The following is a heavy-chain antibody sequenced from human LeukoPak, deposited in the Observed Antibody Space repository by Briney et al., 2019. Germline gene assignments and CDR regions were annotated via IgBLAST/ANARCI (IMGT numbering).Heavy chain of an antibody. CDR3: ARDLSDSYGMDV. CDR2: ISSSSSYI. CDR1: GFTFSSYS. V-gene: IGHV3-21*01. Sequence: GGSLRLSCAASGFTFSSYSMNWVRQAPGKGLEWVSSISSSSSYIYYADSVKGRFTISRDNAKNSLDLQMNSLRAEDTAVYYCARDLSDSYGMDVWGQGTTVTVSS. D-gene: IGHD6-25*01. J-gene: IGHJ6*02.